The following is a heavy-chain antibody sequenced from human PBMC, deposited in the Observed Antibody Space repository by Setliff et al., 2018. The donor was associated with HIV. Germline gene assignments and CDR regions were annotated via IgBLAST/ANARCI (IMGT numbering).Heavy chain of an antibody. CDR1: GYGFTKYW. CDR2: ISPSDSDT. CDR3: ARADCGGDCYLPYYFDH. D-gene: IGHD2-21*02. Sequence: GESLKISCKGSGYGFTKYWIAWVRQTPGKGLEWMGIISPSDSDTRHSPSFQGQVTMSADKSVSTAYLQWSSLRAADTAVYYCARADCGGDCYLPYYFDHWGQGTLVTVSS. V-gene: IGHV5-51*01. J-gene: IGHJ4*02.